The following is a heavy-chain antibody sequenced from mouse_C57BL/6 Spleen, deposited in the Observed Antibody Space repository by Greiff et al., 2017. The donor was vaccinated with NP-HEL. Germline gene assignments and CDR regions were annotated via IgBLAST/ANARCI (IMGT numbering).Heavy chain of an antibody. CDR2: ISSGSSTI. J-gene: IGHJ2*01. Sequence: EVKLVESGGGLVKPGGSLKLSCAASGFTFSDYGMHWVRQAPEKGLEWVAYISSGSSTIYYADTVKGRFTISRDNAKNTLFLQMTSLRSEDTAMYYCARTTVVATFDYWGKGTTLTVSS. D-gene: IGHD1-1*01. V-gene: IGHV5-17*01. CDR1: GFTFSDYG. CDR3: ARTTVVATFDY.